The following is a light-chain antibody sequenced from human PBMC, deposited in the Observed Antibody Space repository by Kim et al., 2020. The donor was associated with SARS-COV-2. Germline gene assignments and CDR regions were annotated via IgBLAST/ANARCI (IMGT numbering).Light chain of an antibody. V-gene: IGKV3-15*01. J-gene: IGKJ2*01. Sequence: LSVSPGERATLSCRASQTVTGRLAGYQQKSGQAPRLVMYDVSTRASGIPARFSGSGSGTEFTLTISSLESEDFAVYYCQQYHNYYTFGQGTKLEI. CDR2: DVS. CDR1: QTVTGR. CDR3: QQYHNYYT.